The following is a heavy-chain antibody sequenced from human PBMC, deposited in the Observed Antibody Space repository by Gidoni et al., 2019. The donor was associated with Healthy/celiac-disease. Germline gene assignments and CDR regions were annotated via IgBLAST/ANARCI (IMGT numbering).Heavy chain of an antibody. D-gene: IGHD3-9*01. Sequence: QVQLVESGGGLVKPGGSLILPCAASGFTFSDYYISWIRQAPGQGLEWVSYISSSSSYTNYADSGKGRFTSSRDNDKNSLYLQMNSLRAEDTAVYYCERDRGYYYDMLNGPSPWGQGTLVTVSS. CDR3: ERDRGYYYDMLNGPSP. J-gene: IGHJ5*02. CDR2: ISSSSSYT. CDR1: GFTFSDYY. V-gene: IGHV3-11*05.